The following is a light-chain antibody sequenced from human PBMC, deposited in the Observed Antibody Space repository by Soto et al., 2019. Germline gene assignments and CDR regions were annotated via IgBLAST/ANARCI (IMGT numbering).Light chain of an antibody. V-gene: IGKV3-15*01. J-gene: IGKJ2*01. CDR1: QTIASN. CDR3: QQYYNWPPQYT. Sequence: EIVMTQSPASLSVSPGDGATLSCRASQTIASNLAWYQQKPGQGPRILIHGASTRAAGVPARFSGSGSGTDFALTISGLYSEDFAVYYCQQYYNWPPQYTFGQGTKLHIK. CDR2: GAS.